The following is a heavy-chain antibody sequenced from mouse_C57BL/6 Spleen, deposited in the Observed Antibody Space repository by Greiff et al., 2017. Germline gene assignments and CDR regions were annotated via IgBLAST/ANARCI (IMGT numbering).Heavy chain of an antibody. CDR3: ARSEYDAFDY. Sequence: QVQLQQPGAELVKPGASVTVSCKASGYTFTSYWMHWVKQRPGHGLEWIGRIHPAAGDTNYNQKFKGKATLTVDKSSSTAYMQLSSLTSEDSAVYYCARSEYDAFDYWGQGTLVTVSA. D-gene: IGHD2-14*01. V-gene: IGHV1-74*01. J-gene: IGHJ3*01. CDR2: IHPAAGDT. CDR1: GYTFTSYW.